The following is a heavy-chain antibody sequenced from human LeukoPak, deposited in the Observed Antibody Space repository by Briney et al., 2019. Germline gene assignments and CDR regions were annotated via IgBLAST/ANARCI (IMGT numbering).Heavy chain of an antibody. Sequence: GRSLRLSCAASGFTSDDYTMHWVRQAPGKGLEWVSLISWDGGSTYYADSVKGRFTISRDNSKNSLYLQMNSLRTEDTALYYCAKEDCSSTSCYRYFDYWGQGTLVTVSS. CDR1: GFTSDDYT. CDR3: AKEDCSSTSCYRYFDY. J-gene: IGHJ4*02. D-gene: IGHD2-2*01. CDR2: ISWDGGST. V-gene: IGHV3-43*01.